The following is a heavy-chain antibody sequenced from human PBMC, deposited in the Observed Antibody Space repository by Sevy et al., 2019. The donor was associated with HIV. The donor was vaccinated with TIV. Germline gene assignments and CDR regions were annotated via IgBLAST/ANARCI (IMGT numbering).Heavy chain of an antibody. D-gene: IGHD3-16*01. CDR2: TSGSGGGT. CDR3: AKDGESYVWGSHYDY. CDR1: GFSFSNYG. Sequence: GGSLRLSCEASGFSFSNYGMNWVRQAPGKGLEWVSGTSGSGGGTYYADSVKGRFTISRDNSKNTLYLQMNSLRAEDTAVYSCAKDGESYVWGSHYDYWGQGTLVTVSS. V-gene: IGHV3-23*01. J-gene: IGHJ4*02.